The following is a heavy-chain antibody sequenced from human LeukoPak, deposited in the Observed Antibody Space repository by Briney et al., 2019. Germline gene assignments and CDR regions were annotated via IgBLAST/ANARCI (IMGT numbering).Heavy chain of an antibody. Sequence: SETLSLTCAVYGGSFSGYYWSWIRQPPGKGLEWIGEINHSGSTNYNPSLKSRVTISVDTSKNQFSLKLSSVTAADTAVYYCARAPYDFWSGYPDYWGQGTLVTVSS. J-gene: IGHJ4*02. CDR2: INHSGST. D-gene: IGHD3-3*01. CDR3: ARAPYDFWSGYPDY. CDR1: GGSFSGYY. V-gene: IGHV4-34*01.